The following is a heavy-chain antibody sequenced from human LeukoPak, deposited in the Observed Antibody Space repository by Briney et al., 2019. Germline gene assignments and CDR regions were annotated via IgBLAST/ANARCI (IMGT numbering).Heavy chain of an antibody. CDR1: GFTFSSYA. CDR3: AKDQGVGLRSSYDY. Sequence: GGSLRLSCAASGFTFSSYAMHWVRQAPGKGLEWVAVISYDGSNKYYADSVKGRFTISRDNSKNTLYLQMNSLRAEDTAVYYCAKDQGVGLRSSYDYWGQGTLVTVSS. D-gene: IGHD5-12*01. V-gene: IGHV3-30-3*01. CDR2: ISYDGSNK. J-gene: IGHJ4*02.